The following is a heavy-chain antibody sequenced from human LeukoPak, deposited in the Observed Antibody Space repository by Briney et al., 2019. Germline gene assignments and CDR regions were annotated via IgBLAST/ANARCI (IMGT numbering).Heavy chain of an antibody. D-gene: IGHD6-13*01. J-gene: IGHJ6*03. CDR2: IYYSGST. CDR1: GGSISSSSYY. CDR3: ARGGVVAATGHYDYYMDV. Sequence: SETLSLTCTVSGGSISSSSYYWGWIRQPPGKGLEWIGSIYYSGSTYYNPSLKSRVTISVDTSKNQFSLKLSSVTAADTAVYYCARGGVVAATGHYDYYMDVWGKGTTVIVSS. V-gene: IGHV4-39*07.